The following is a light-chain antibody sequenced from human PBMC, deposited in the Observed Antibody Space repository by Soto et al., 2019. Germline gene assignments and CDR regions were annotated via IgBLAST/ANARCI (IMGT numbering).Light chain of an antibody. CDR2: AAS. V-gene: IGKV1-9*01. J-gene: IGKJ2*01. CDR3: QQLNGVPPYT. CDR1: QGISSS. Sequence: IQLTQSPSSLSASVGDGVTITCRASQGISSSLAWYQQKPGKAPKLLIYAASTLQSGVPSRFSGSGSGTDFTLTLSSLQAEDFATYYCQQLNGVPPYTFGQGTKLEIK.